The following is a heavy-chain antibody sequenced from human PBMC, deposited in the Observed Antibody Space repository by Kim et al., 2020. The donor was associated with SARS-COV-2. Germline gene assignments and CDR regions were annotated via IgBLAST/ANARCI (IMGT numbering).Heavy chain of an antibody. V-gene: IGHV3-23*05. Sequence: GGSLRLSCAASGFTFSIYAMNWVRQAPGKGLECVSAIDQSGTGTYDADSVEGRFTISRDNSKNMLYLQMNSLRAEDTAVYYCARRNGYHGSGYMDVWGRGTTVTVSS. D-gene: IGHD3-10*01. CDR3: ARRNGYHGSGYMDV. CDR1: GFTFSIYA. J-gene: IGHJ6*02. CDR2: IDQSGTGT.